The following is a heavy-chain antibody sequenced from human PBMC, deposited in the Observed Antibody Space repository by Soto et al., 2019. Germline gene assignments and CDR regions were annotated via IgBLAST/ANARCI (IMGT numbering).Heavy chain of an antibody. Sequence: QVQLVQSGAEVKKPGASVKVSCKASGYTFTDYAITWVRQAPGQGLEWMGWISAYNGDTDYAQKFQGRVTMTTDTSTSTAYMELRSLSSDDTAVYYCAREAGSGSYYPEDFWGQGNLVTVSS. D-gene: IGHD1-26*01. CDR2: ISAYNGDT. V-gene: IGHV1-18*04. J-gene: IGHJ4*02. CDR1: GYTFTDYA. CDR3: AREAGSGSYYPEDF.